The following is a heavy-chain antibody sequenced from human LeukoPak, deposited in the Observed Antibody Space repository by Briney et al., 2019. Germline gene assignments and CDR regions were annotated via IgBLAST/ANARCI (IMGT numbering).Heavy chain of an antibody. Sequence: GTSLRLSWAASGFTVSAYDMHWVRQAPGKGLEWVALISFFGGEKGYADSVEGRCSISRDNRKKTLYLQMNSLRPHETAVYYCAKDPYSYASGRATYDFWGQGALVTVSS. CDR2: ISFFGGEK. V-gene: IGHV3-30*18. D-gene: IGHD3-10*01. CDR1: GFTVSAYD. J-gene: IGHJ4*02. CDR3: AKDPYSYASGRATYDF.